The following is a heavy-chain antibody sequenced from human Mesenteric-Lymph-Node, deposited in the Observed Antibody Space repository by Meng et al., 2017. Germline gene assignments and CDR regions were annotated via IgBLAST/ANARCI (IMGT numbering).Heavy chain of an antibody. V-gene: IGHV4-39*01. CDR2: IYYSGRT. CDR1: GGPINSSSYY. CDR3: ARPIAAAGWFDP. D-gene: IGHD6-13*01. J-gene: IGHJ5*02. Sequence: QVHRPESGPGLVQPSQTLSLTCTVSGGPINSSSYYWGWFRQPPGKGLEWIGSIYYSGRTYYNPSLKSRVTISVDTSKNQFSLKLSSVTAADTAVYYCARPIAAAGWFDPWGQGTLVTVSS.